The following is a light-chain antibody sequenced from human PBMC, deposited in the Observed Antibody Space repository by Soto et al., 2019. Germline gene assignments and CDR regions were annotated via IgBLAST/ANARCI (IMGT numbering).Light chain of an antibody. V-gene: IGLV1-47*01. CDR1: SSNIGSNY. J-gene: IGLJ2*01. Sequence: QSVLTQPPSASGTPGQRVTISCSGSSSNIGSNYVYWYQQLPGTAPKLLIYRNNQRPSGVPDRFSGSKSGTSASLAISGLRSEDEDDYYCAACDDIRSGPVFGGGTKLTVL. CDR2: RNN. CDR3: AACDDIRSGPV.